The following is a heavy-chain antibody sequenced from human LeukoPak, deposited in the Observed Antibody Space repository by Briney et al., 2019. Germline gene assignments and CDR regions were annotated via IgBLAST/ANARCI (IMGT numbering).Heavy chain of an antibody. CDR3: AKDAGFVMITFGQIDY. D-gene: IGHD3-16*01. V-gene: IGHV3-30*18. J-gene: IGHJ4*02. CDR2: ISYDGSNK. Sequence: GGSLRLSCAASGFTFSNYGMHWVRQAPGKGLEWVAVISYDGSNKYYADSVKGRFTISRDNSKNTLYLQMNSLRAEDTALYYCAKDAGFVMITFGQIDYWGQGTLVTVSS. CDR1: GFTFSNYG.